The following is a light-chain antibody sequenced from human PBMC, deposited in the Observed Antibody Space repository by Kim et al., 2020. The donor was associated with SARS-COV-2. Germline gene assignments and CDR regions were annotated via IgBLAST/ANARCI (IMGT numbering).Light chain of an antibody. J-gene: IGKJ4*01. CDR3: QQSYSTLLT. Sequence: DIQMTQSPSSLSASVGDTVTITCRASQSISTYVYWYQQKQGKAPKLLIYDASSLQSGVPSRFSGSGSGTDFTLTISSLQPEDFATYYCQQSYSTLLTFGGGTKVDIK. CDR1: QSISTY. V-gene: IGKV1-39*01. CDR2: DAS.